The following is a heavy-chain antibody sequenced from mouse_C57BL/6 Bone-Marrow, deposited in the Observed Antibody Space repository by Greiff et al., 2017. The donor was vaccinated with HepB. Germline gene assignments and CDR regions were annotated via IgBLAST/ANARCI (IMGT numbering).Heavy chain of an antibody. CDR1: GYTFTSYW. V-gene: IGHV1-64*01. D-gene: IGHD3-2*02. Sequence: VQLQQPGAELVKPGASVKLSCKASGYTFTSYWMHWVKQRPGQGLEWIGMIHPNSGSTNYNEKFKSKATLTVDKSSSTAYMQLSSLTSEDSAVYYCARRPTAQATGFAYWGQGTLVTVSA. CDR2: IHPNSGST. CDR3: ARRPTAQATGFAY. J-gene: IGHJ3*01.